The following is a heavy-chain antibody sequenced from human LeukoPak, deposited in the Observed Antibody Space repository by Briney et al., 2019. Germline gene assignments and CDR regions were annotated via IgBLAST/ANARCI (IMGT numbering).Heavy chain of an antibody. D-gene: IGHD3-22*01. V-gene: IGHV1-46*01. J-gene: IGHJ4*02. CDR3: ASSSGYYYYLGY. Sequence: ASVKVSCKASGYTFTSYYMHWVRQAPGQGLEWMGIINPSGGSTSYAQKFQGRVTITADESTSTAYMELSSLRSEDTAVYYCASSSGYYYYLGYWGQGTLVTVSS. CDR1: GYTFTSYY. CDR2: INPSGGST.